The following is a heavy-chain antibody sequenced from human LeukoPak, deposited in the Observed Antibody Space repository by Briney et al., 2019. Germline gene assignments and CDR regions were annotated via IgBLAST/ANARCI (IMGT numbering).Heavy chain of an antibody. CDR2: ISYDGSNK. CDR1: GFTFSSYA. D-gene: IGHD3-9*01. V-gene: IGHV3-30-3*01. CDR3: ARDWVRYFDCPEY. J-gene: IGHJ4*02. Sequence: GGSLRLSCAASGFTFSSYAMHWVRQAPGKGLEWVAVISYDGSNKYYADSVKGRFTISRDNSENTLYLQMNSLRAEDTAVYYCARDWVRYFDCPEYWGQGTLVTVSS.